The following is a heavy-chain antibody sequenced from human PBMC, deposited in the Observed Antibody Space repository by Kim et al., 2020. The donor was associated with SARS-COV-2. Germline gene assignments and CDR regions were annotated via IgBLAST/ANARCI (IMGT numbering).Heavy chain of an antibody. J-gene: IGHJ6*03. CDR2: IYHNGRA. D-gene: IGHD2-21*01. CDR1: GVSISSENW. CDR3: ASGGVKLTPYYYYYLDF. Sequence: SETLSLTCAVSGVSISSENWWSWVRQTPGKGLELIGEIYHNGRANYSPSLKSRVSISMEESKNQVSLNLNSVTAADTAVYFCASGGVKLTPYYYYYLDF. V-gene: IGHV4-4*02.